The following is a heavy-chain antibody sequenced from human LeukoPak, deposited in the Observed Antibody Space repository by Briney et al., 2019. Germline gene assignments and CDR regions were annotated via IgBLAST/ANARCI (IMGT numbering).Heavy chain of an antibody. D-gene: IGHD2/OR15-2a*01. Sequence: GGSLRLSCAASGFTFSSYAMSWVRQAPGKGLEWVSGITGSGGSTYYADSVKGRFTISRDNSKNTLYLQMNSLRAEDTAVYYCARGNMLSDFFDFWGQGTVVAVSS. V-gene: IGHV3-23*01. J-gene: IGHJ3*01. CDR3: ARGNMLSDFFDF. CDR2: ITGSGGST. CDR1: GFTFSSYA.